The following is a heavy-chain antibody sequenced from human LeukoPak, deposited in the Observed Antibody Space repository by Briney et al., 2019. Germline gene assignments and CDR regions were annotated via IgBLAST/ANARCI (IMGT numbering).Heavy chain of an antibody. CDR3: ARANDYVWGSYRYFDY. Sequence: GASVKVSCKASGYTFTGYYIHWVRQAPGQGLEWMGWINPNSGGTNYAQKFQGWVTMTRDTSISTAYMELSRLRSDDTAVYYCARANDYVWGSYRYFDYWGQGTLVTVSS. CDR2: INPNSGGT. D-gene: IGHD3-16*02. J-gene: IGHJ4*02. V-gene: IGHV1-2*04. CDR1: GYTFTGYY.